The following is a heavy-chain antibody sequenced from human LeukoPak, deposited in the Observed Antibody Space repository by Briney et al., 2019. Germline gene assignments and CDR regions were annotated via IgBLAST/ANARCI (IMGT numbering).Heavy chain of an antibody. CDR2: ISDIGST. J-gene: IGHJ4*02. CDR3: ARWQSAYYFDY. V-gene: IGHV4-59*12. Sequence: SETLSLTCTVSGGSISSYYWSWVRQPPGKGLEWIAYISDIGSTNYNPSLKSRVTISVDTSKNQFSLKLSSVTAADTAVYYCARWQSAYYFDYWGQGTLVTVSS. D-gene: IGHD6-19*01. CDR1: GGSISSYY.